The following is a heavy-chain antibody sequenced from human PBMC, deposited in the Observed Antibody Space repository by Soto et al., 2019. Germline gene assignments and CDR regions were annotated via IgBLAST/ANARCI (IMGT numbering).Heavy chain of an antibody. Sequence: KASETLSLTCAVYGGSFSCYYWIWIRQPPGKGLEWIGEINHSGSTNYNPSLKSRVTISVDTSKNQFSLKLSSVTAADTAVYYCARGIVVPAAMKGGFSYYYYGMDVWGQGTTVTVSS. J-gene: IGHJ6*02. CDR1: GGSFSCYY. V-gene: IGHV4-34*01. CDR2: INHSGST. D-gene: IGHD2-2*01. CDR3: ARGIVVPAAMKGGFSYYYYGMDV.